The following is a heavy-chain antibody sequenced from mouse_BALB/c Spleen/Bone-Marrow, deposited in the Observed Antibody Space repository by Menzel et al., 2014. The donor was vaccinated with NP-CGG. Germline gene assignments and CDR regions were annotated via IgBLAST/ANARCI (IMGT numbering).Heavy chain of an antibody. CDR3: TRFWDEAY. CDR1: GCTFTNYY. D-gene: IGHD4-1*01. CDR2: INPRNGGT. Sequence: QVQLQHPGAELVKPGASVKLSCKASGCTFTNYYMYWVKQRPGQGLEWIGEINPRNGGTNFNEKFKSKATLTVDKFSRTAYMQLSSLTSEDSAVYYCTRFWDEAYWGQGTLVTVSS. V-gene: IGHV1S81*02. J-gene: IGHJ3*01.